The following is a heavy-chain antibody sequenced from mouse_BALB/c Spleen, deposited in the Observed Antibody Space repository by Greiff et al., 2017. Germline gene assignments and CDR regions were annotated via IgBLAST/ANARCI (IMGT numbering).Heavy chain of an antibody. J-gene: IGHJ4*01. CDR3: AREGGNPYAMDY. CDR1: GFNIKDTY. D-gene: IGHD2-1*01. V-gene: IGHV14-3*02. Sequence: EVKVVESGAELVKPGASVKLSCTASGFNIKDTYMHWVKQRPEQGLEWIGRIDPANGNTKYDPKFQGKATITADTSSNTAYLQLSSLTSEDTAVYYCAREGGNPYAMDYWGQGTSVTVSS. CDR2: IDPANGNT.